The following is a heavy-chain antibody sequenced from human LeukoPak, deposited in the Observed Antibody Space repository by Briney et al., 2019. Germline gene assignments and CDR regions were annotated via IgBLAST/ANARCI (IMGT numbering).Heavy chain of an antibody. CDR1: GFTFSSYA. D-gene: IGHD4-17*01. J-gene: IGHJ4*02. V-gene: IGHV3-30*04. CDR3: AREAMTTVTLDY. CDR2: ISYDGSNK. Sequence: PGGSLRLSCAASGFTFSSYAMHWVRQAPGKGLEWVAVISYDGSNKYYADSVKGRFTTSRDNSKNTLYLQMNSLRAEDTAVYYCAREAMTTVTLDYWGQGTLVTVSS.